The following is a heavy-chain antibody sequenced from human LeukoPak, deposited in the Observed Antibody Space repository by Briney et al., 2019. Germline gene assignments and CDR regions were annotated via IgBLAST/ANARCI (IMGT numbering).Heavy chain of an antibody. D-gene: IGHD6-13*01. CDR3: AKVQGIAAAGTEDY. Sequence: GGSLRLSCAASGFTFSSYSMNWVRQAPGKGLEWVSYISSSSSTIYYADSVKGRFTISRDNAKNTLYLQMNSLRAEDTAVYYCAKVQGIAAAGTEDYWGQGTLVTVSS. CDR2: ISSSSSTI. J-gene: IGHJ4*02. CDR1: GFTFSSYS. V-gene: IGHV3-48*01.